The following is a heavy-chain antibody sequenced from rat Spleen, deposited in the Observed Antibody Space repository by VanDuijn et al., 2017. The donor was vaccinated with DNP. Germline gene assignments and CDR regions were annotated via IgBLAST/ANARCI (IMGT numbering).Heavy chain of an antibody. V-gene: IGHV5S13*01. CDR2: IRPGADNT. CDR3: ARGNSGFTY. CDR1: GFTFSNYG. J-gene: IGHJ3*01. Sequence: EVQLVESGGGLVQPGRSLKLSCAASGFTFSNYGMAWVRQAPTKGLEWVASIRPGADNTYYRDSVKGRFTISIDNAKNTQYLQMDSLRSEDTATYYCARGNSGFTYWGQGTLVTVSS. D-gene: IGHD4-3*01.